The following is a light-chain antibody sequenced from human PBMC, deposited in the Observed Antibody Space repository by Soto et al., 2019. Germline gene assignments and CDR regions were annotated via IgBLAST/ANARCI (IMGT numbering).Light chain of an antibody. CDR3: QQYSSYPLT. V-gene: IGKV1-5*01. CDR2: DAS. CDR1: QYIGSS. Sequence: DIQLTQSPSTLSASVGDRVTITCRASQYIGSSLAWHQQKPGKGPKLLIYDASSLDRGVPSRFSGSGSGAEFTLTISSLQPDDFATYYCQQYSSYPLTFGGGTQVEIK. J-gene: IGKJ4*01.